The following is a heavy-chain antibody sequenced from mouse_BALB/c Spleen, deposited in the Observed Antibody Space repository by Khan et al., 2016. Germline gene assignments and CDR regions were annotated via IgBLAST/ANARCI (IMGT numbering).Heavy chain of an antibody. J-gene: IGHJ1*01. CDR2: ISYSGST. Sequence: EVQLQESGPGLVKPSQSLFLTCTVTGYSITSDYAWNWIRQFPGNKLEWMGYISYSGSTSYNPSLKSRISITRDTSKNQFFLQLNSVTTEDTATYYCARAPPRWYFDVWGAGTTVTVSS. V-gene: IGHV3-2*02. CDR1: GYSITSDYA. CDR3: ARAPPRWYFDV.